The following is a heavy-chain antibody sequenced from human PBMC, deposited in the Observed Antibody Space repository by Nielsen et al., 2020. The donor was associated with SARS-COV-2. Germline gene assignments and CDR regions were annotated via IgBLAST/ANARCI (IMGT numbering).Heavy chain of an antibody. CDR2: IKQDGSEK. CDR3: ARVRGYSYGSYGMDV. CDR1: GFTFSSYW. Sequence: GGSLRLSCAASGFTFSSYWMSWVRQAPGKGLEWVANIKQDGSEKYYVDSVKGRFTISRDNAKNSLYLQMNSLRAEDTAVYYCARVRGYSYGSYGMDVWGQGTTVTVSS. D-gene: IGHD5-18*01. V-gene: IGHV3-7*01. J-gene: IGHJ6*02.